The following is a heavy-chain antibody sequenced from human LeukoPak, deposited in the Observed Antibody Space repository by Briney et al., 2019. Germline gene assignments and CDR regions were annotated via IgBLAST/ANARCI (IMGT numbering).Heavy chain of an antibody. V-gene: IGHV1-18*01. CDR2: ISAYNGNT. D-gene: IGHD6-13*01. CDR3: ARGGSSSWYVDFYYYYMDV. J-gene: IGHJ6*03. CDR1: GYTFTSYG. Sequence: ASVKVSCKASGYTFTSYGISWVRQAPGQGLEWMGWISAYNGNTNYAQKLQGRVTMTTDTSTSTAYMELRSLRSDDTAVYYCARGGSSSWYVDFYYYYMDVWGKGTTVTVSS.